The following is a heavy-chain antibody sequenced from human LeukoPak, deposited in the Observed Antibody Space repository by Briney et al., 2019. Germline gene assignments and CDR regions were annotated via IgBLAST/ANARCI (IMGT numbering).Heavy chain of an antibody. CDR1: GYTFNSYA. V-gene: IGHV1-2*02. CDR2: INPNIGDT. Sequence: ASVKVSCKASGYTFNSYAISWVRQAPGQGLEWMGWINPNIGDTNYAQKFQGRVTMTRDTSISTAYMELSRLRFDDTAVYYCARINSSRWYDFWGQGTLVTVSS. D-gene: IGHD6-13*01. CDR3: ARINSSRWYDF. J-gene: IGHJ4*02.